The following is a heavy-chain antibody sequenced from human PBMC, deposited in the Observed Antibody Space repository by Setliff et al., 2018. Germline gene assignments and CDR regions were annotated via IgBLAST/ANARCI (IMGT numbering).Heavy chain of an antibody. CDR1: GDSITSGSYY. V-gene: IGHV4-61*09. J-gene: IGHJ6*04. D-gene: IGHD3-10*01. CDR2: IYTRGST. CDR3: AKATGFGELFI. Sequence: SETLSLTCTVSGDSITSGSYYWSWIRQPAGKGLEWIGQIYTRGSTNENPSLKSRVTISVDTSKNQVSLRLTSVTAADTAIYYCAKATGFGELFIWGKGTTVTVSS.